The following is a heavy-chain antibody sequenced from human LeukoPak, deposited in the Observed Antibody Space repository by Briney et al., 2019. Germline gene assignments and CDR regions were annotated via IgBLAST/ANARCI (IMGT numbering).Heavy chain of an antibody. CDR1: GGSISSGGYY. J-gene: IGHJ5*02. Sequence: SQTLSLTCTVSGGSISSGGYYWSWIRQHPGKGLEWIGYIYYSGSTYYNPSLKSRVTISVDTSKNQFSLKLSSVTAADTAVYYCARKTRHQYPTPFGNWFDPWGQGTLVTVSS. V-gene: IGHV4-31*03. CDR2: IYYSGST. D-gene: IGHD2-2*01. CDR3: ARKTRHQYPTPFGNWFDP.